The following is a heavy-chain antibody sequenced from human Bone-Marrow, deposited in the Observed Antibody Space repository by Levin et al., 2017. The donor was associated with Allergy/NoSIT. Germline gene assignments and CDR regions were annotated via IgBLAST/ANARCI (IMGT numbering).Heavy chain of an antibody. CDR1: GFNFSTYN. CDR3: AKDRTYGILWNYGMDV. Sequence: GGSLRLSCAASGFNFSTYNMNWVRQTPGKGLEWVSSITRRSDYMYYEDSVKGRFIISRDNAKNSLFLQMNSLRVDDTAVYYCAKDRTYGILWNYGMDVWGQGTTVTVSS. J-gene: IGHJ6*02. D-gene: IGHD4-17*01. V-gene: IGHV3-21*01. CDR2: ITRRSDYM.